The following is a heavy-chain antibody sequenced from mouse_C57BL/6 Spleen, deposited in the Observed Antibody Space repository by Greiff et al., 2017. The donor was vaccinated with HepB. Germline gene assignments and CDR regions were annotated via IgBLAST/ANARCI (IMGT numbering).Heavy chain of an antibody. CDR1: GFNIKDYY. D-gene: IGHD2-2*01. CDR2: IDPEDGDT. Sequence: EVQLQQSGAELVRPGASVKLSCTASGFNIKDYYMHWVKQRPEQGLEWIGRIDPEDGDTEYAPKFQGKATMTADTSSNTAYLQLSSLTSEDTAVYYCTLGLRLGPYYFDYWGQGTTLTVSS. V-gene: IGHV14-1*01. J-gene: IGHJ2*01. CDR3: TLGLRLGPYYFDY.